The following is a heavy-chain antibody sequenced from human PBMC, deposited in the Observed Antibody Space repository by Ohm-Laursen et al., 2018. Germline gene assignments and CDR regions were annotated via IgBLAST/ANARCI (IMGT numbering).Heavy chain of an antibody. D-gene: IGHD3-16*01. CDR1: GGPFSGYS. V-gene: IGHV4-34*01. Sequence: SDTLSLTWAVYGGPFSGYSWTWIRQPPGKGLEWIGEISHSGSTNYNASLKSRVTLSLDTSKNHFSLNLKSVTAADTAVYYCGRAYTIWGQGTLVTVSS. CDR2: ISHSGST. J-gene: IGHJ4*02. CDR3: GRAYTI.